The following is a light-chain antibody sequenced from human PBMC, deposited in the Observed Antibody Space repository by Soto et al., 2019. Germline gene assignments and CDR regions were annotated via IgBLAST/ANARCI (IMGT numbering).Light chain of an antibody. V-gene: IGKV3-15*01. Sequence: EIVMTQSPVALSVSPGESAALSCRASQSVGRNFAWYQQRPGQAPRVLIYGTSTRATGVPARFSGSGSGTVFTLTISSLQSEDFAVYYCQQYNKWPYTFDQGTRLEIK. J-gene: IGKJ2*01. CDR2: GTS. CDR3: QQYNKWPYT. CDR1: QSVGRN.